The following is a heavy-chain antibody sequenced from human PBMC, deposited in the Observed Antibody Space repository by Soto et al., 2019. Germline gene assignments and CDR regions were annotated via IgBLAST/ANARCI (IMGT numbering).Heavy chain of an antibody. CDR3: ARAGQYYDSSGYAN. Sequence: QVKLVQSGTEVKQPGASMKVSCKASGYSFATSGISWVRQAPGQGLEWMGWISVYNGNTNYDQKLQDRVTMTTDTSTSTAYRELRNLRSDDTAVYYCARAGQYYDSSGYANWGQGTLVTVS. J-gene: IGHJ4*02. V-gene: IGHV1-18*01. CDR1: GYSFATSG. D-gene: IGHD3-22*01. CDR2: ISVYNGNT.